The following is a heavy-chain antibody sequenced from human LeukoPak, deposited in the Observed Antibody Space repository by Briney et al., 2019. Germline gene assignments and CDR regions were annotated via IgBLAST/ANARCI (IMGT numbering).Heavy chain of an antibody. D-gene: IGHD1-1*01. J-gene: IGHJ6*03. V-gene: IGHV3-43D*03. Sequence: TGGSLRLSCAASGFTFDDYAMHWVRQAPGKGLEWVSLISWDGGSTYYADSVKGRFTISRDNSKNSLYLQMNSLRAEDTALYYCAKSGTRYYYYYMDVWGKGTTVTVSS. CDR3: AKSGTRYYYYYMDV. CDR2: ISWDGGST. CDR1: GFTFDDYA.